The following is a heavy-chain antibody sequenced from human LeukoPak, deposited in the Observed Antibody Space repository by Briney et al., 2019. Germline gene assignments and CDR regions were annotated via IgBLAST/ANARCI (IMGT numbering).Heavy chain of an antibody. D-gene: IGHD6-19*01. CDR1: GFTYDDYA. Sequence: GGSLRLSCAASGFTYDDYAMHWVRQAPGKGPEWVSGISWNSGNIGYADSVKGRFTISRDNAKNSLYLQMNSLRPEDTALYSCARGPYYKQWLVQGWFDPWGQGTQVTVSS. CDR2: ISWNSGNI. CDR3: ARGPYYKQWLVQGWFDP. V-gene: IGHV3-9*01. J-gene: IGHJ5*02.